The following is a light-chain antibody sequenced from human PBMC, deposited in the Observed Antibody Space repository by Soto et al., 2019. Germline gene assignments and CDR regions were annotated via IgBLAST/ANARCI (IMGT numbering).Light chain of an antibody. CDR3: CSYAGSSTFSV. CDR2: EGS. CDR1: SSDVGSYNL. V-gene: IGLV2-23*03. Sequence: QSVLTQPASVSGSPGQSITISCTGTSSDVGSYNLVSWYQQHPGKAPKLMIYEGSKRPSGVSNRFSGSNSGNTASLTISGLQAEDEADYYCCSYAGSSTFSVFGTGTKVTVL. J-gene: IGLJ1*01.